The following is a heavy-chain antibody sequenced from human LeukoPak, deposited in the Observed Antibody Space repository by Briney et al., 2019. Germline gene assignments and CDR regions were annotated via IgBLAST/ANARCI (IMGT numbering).Heavy chain of an antibody. V-gene: IGHV3-23*01. J-gene: IGHJ4*02. CDR3: AKGPYNWNYGAFDY. CDR2: ISGGGGST. D-gene: IGHD1-7*01. Sequence: GGSLRLSCAASGFTFSSYAMSWVRQAPGKGLECVSGISGGGGSTSYADSVKGRFTISRDNSQNTVYLQMNSLRAEDTAVYYCAKGPYNWNYGAFDYWGQGTLATVSS. CDR1: GFTFSSYA.